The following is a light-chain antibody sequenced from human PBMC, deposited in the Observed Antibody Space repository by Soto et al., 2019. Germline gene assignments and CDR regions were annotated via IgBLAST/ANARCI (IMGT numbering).Light chain of an antibody. CDR2: DVS. CDR1: SSDVGGYNY. J-gene: IGLJ2*01. CDR3: SSYTSSSPDVV. Sequence: QSALTQPASVSGSPGQSITISCTGTSSDVGGYNYVSWYQQHPGKAPTLMIYDVSNRPSGVSNRFSGSKSGNTASLTISGLQAEDEADYYCSSYTSSSPDVVFGGGTKLTVL. V-gene: IGLV2-14*01.